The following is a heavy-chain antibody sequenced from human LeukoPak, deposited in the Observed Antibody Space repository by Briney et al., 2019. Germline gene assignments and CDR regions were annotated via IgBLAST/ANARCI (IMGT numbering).Heavy chain of an antibody. D-gene: IGHD5-24*01. V-gene: IGHV3-9*01. CDR2: ISWNSGSI. J-gene: IGHJ4*02. CDR3: AKGGVEMATTLDY. CDR1: GFTFDDYA. Sequence: GRSLRLSCAASGFTFDDYATHWVRQAPGKGLEWVSGISWNSGSIGYADSVKGRFTISRDNAKNSLYLQMNSLRAEDTALYYCAKGGVEMATTLDYWGQGTLVTVSS.